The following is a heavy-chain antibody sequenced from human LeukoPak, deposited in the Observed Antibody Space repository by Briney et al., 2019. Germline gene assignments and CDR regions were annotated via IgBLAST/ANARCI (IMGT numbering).Heavy chain of an antibody. J-gene: IGHJ5*02. V-gene: IGHV1-8*01. Sequence: ASVKVPCKASGYTFTSYDINWVRQAAGQGLEWMGWMNPNSGNTGYAQKFQGRVTMTRNTSISTVYMELSSLRSEDTAVYYCARGARGSGNYEWFDPWGQGTLVTVSS. D-gene: IGHD3-10*01. CDR2: MNPNSGNT. CDR3: ARGARGSGNYEWFDP. CDR1: GYTFTSYD.